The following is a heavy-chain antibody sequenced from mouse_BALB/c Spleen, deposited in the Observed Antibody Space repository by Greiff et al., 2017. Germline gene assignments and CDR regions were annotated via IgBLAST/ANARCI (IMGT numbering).Heavy chain of an antibody. V-gene: IGHV14-1*02. D-gene: IGHD1-2*01. Sequence: VQLQQSGAELVRPGALVKLSCKASGFNFKDYCMHWVKQRPEQGLEWIGWIDPENGNTVYDPKFQGKASITADTSSNTAYLQLSRFTSEDTAVYYSAHIITTGNYFDYWGQGTTLTVSS. CDR2: IDPENGNT. J-gene: IGHJ2*01. CDR1: GFNFKDYC. CDR3: AHIITTGNYFDY.